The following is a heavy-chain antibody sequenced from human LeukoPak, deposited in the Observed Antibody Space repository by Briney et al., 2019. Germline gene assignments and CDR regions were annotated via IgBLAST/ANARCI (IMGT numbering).Heavy chain of an antibody. CDR1: GYTFTGYY. D-gene: IGHD3-22*01. CDR2: INPNSGGT. J-gene: IGHJ4*02. Sequence: ASVKVSCKASGYTFTGYYMHWVRQAPGQGLEWMGWINPNSGGTNYAQKFQGRVTMTRDTSISTAYMELSRLRSDDTAVYYCARDATYYYDPLYYFDYWGQGTLVTVSS. V-gene: IGHV1-2*02. CDR3: ARDATYYYDPLYYFDY.